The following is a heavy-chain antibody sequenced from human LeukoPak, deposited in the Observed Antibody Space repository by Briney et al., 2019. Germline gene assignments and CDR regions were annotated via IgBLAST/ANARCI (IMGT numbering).Heavy chain of an antibody. V-gene: IGHV3-64D*09. CDR1: GFTFSSYA. D-gene: IGHD3-9*01. Sequence: GGSLRLSCSASGFTFSSYAMHWVRQAPGKGLEHVSGISSNGGSTYDAASVKGRFTISRDNSKNPLYLQMSSLRAEDTAVYYCVKALDYDILTGYSYWGQGTLVTVSS. J-gene: IGHJ4*02. CDR2: ISSNGGST. CDR3: VKALDYDILTGYSY.